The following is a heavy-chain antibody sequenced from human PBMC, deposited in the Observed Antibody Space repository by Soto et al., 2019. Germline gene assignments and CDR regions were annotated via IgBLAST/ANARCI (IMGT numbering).Heavy chain of an antibody. J-gene: IGHJ6*02. CDR2: IYTSGST. V-gene: IGHV4-4*07. CDR1: GGSISSYY. Sequence: SETLSLTCTVSGGSISSYYWSWIRQPAGEGLEWIGRIYTSGSTNYNPSLKSRVTMSVDTSKNQFSLKLSSVTAADTAVYYCARDSQYCSGGSCYNYYYYGMDVWGQGTTVTVSS. CDR3: ARDSQYCSGGSCYNYYYYGMDV. D-gene: IGHD2-15*01.